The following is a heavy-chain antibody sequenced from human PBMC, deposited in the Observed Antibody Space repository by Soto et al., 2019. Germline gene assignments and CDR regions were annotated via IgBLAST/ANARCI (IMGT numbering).Heavy chain of an antibody. CDR1: GGTFDNYA. CDR2: IIPMFGTT. J-gene: IGHJ6*02. V-gene: IGHV1-69*01. CDR3: ARGGRTGNFGMEV. Sequence: QVQLVQSGAEVKTPGSSVKVSCKASGGTFDNYAISCVRQAPGLGLEWMGGIIPMFGTTNYVQKFQDRVTIATDESTSTAYMELSSLGSEDTALYCCARGGRTGNFGMEVWGQGTKVTVSS. D-gene: IGHD3-10*01.